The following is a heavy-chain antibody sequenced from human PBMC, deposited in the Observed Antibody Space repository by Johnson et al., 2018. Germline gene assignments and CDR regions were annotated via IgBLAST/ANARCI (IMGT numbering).Heavy chain of an antibody. CDR2: ISSSSNTI. CDR1: GFTFSSYS. D-gene: IGHD2-15*01. J-gene: IGHJ1*01. CDR3: ARAPTQSAEYFQH. Sequence: VQLVESGGGLVQPGGSLRLSCAASGFTFSSYSMNWVRQAPGKGLEWVSYISSSSNTIYYADSVKGRFTNSRDNAKNSLDLQMNSLGAEDTAVYYCARAPTQSAEYFQHWGQGTLVTVSS. V-gene: IGHV3-48*01.